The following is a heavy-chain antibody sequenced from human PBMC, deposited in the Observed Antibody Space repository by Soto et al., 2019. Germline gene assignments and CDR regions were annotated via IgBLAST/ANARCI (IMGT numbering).Heavy chain of an antibody. CDR1: EDSVSSNSAA. CDR3: ATQHSTSWYGNAFDI. Sequence: SQTLSLPCAISEDSVSSNSAAWNWIRQSPSRGLEWLGRTYYRSKWYNDYAVSVKSRISINPDTPKNQFSLQLNSVTPEDTAVYYCATQHSTSWYGNAFDIWGQGTLVTVSS. D-gene: IGHD6-13*01. V-gene: IGHV6-1*01. J-gene: IGHJ3*02. CDR2: TYYRSKWYN.